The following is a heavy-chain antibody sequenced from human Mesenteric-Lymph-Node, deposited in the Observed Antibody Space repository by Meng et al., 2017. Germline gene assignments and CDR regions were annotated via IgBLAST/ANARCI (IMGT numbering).Heavy chain of an antibody. CDR2: MIPNSGGT. J-gene: IGHJ4*02. Sequence: ASVKVSCKASGYTLTGCYMHWVRQAPGQGFEWMGRMIPNSGGTNYAQKFQGRVTMTRDTSISTAYMELSRLRSDDTAVYYCARLPQERWFGELLFDYWGQGTRVTGAS. CDR3: ARLPQERWFGELLFDY. CDR1: GYTLTGCY. V-gene: IGHV1-2*06. D-gene: IGHD3-10*01.